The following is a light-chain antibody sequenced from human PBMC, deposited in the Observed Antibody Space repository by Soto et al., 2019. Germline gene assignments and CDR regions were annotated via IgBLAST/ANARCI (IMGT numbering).Light chain of an antibody. V-gene: IGLV2-23*01. CDR1: SSDVGSSNF. CDR2: DAT. J-gene: IGLJ1*01. CDR3: CSFPGGTTLYL. Sequence: QSALTQPASVSGSPRQSITISCTGGSSDVGSSNFVSWYQQHPGKAPKLIIYDATSRPSGVSGRFSGSKSGNTASLTISGRHAEDEADYYCCSFPGGTTLYLFGTGTKLTVL.